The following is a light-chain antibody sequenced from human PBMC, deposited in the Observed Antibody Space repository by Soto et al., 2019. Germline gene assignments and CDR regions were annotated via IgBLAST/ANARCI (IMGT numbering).Light chain of an antibody. CDR3: QQYGSSPPGFT. Sequence: EVVLTQSPDTLSLFPGERATLSCRASQRVSSTYFAWYRQKPGQPPSLLIYGASNRATGVPDRFSGSVSGTDFTLTISRLEPEDFAVYYCQQYGSSPPGFTFGPGTTVEIK. V-gene: IGKV3-20*01. CDR1: QRVSSTY. J-gene: IGKJ3*01. CDR2: GAS.